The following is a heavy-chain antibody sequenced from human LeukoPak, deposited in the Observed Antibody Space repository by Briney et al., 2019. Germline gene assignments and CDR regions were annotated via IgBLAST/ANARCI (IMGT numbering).Heavy chain of an antibody. Sequence: SETLSLTCTVSGGSISSYYWSWTRQPPGKGLEWIGYIYYSGSTNYNPSLKSRVTISVDPSKNQFSLELSSVTAADTAVYYCARPSDPATVRAPFDSWGQGPLVPVSS. CDR2: IYYSGST. CDR1: GGSISSYY. V-gene: IGHV4-59*08. CDR3: ARPSDPATVRAPFDS. J-gene: IGHJ4*02. D-gene: IGHD4-17*01.